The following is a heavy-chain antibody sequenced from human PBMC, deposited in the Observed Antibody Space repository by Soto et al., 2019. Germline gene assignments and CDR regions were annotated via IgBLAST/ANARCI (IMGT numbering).Heavy chain of an antibody. Sequence: ASETLSLTCSVSGGSVYDFYWNWLRQTPGKGLEWIGNIYNNGRTNYNPSLKNRVTISIDTSKNQFSLHQSSVTTADTAMYFCARGHGIYVRFDSWGQGTLVTVSS. V-gene: IGHV4-59*02. CDR2: IYNNGRT. CDR1: GGSVYDFY. D-gene: IGHD3-10*02. J-gene: IGHJ4*02. CDR3: ARGHGIYVRFDS.